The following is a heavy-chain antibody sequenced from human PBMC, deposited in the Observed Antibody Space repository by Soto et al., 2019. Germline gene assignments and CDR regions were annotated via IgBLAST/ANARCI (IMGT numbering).Heavy chain of an antibody. V-gene: IGHV3-21*01. CDR2: ISSSSSYI. CDR3: ARSRVRGGYYFDY. CDR1: GFSFSSYS. J-gene: IGHJ4*02. D-gene: IGHD3-16*01. Sequence: GGSLRLSCAASGFSFSSYSMNWFRQAPGKGLEWVSSISSSSSYIYYADSVKGRFTISRDNAKNSLYLQMNSLRAEDTAVYYCARSRVRGGYYFDYWGQGALVTVSS.